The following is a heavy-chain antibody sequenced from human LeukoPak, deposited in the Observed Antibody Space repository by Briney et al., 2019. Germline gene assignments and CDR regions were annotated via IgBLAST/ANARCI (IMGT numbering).Heavy chain of an antibody. CDR1: GGSISSYY. CDR3: AGDYGGNRAPDY. J-gene: IGHJ4*02. V-gene: IGHV4-59*01. D-gene: IGHD4-23*01. CDR2: IYYSGST. Sequence: SETLSLTCTVSGGSISSYYWSWIRQPPGKGLELIGYIYYSGSTNYNPSLKSRVTISVDTSKNQFSLKLSSVTAADTAVYYCAGDYGGNRAPDYWGQGTLVTVSS.